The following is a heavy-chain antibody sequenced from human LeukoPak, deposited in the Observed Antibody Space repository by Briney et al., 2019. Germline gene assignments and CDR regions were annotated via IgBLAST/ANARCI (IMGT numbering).Heavy chain of an antibody. CDR3: ARVGGYDKSGHYYYYMDV. CDR1: GGSISSYY. CDR2: IYYSGST. Sequence: SETLSLTCTVSGGSISSYYWSWIRQPPGKGLEWIGYIYYSGSTNYNPSLKSRVTISVDTSKNQFSLKLSSVTAADTAVYYCARVGGYDKSGHYYYYMDVWGKGTTVTVSS. J-gene: IGHJ6*03. D-gene: IGHD5-12*01. V-gene: IGHV4-59*12.